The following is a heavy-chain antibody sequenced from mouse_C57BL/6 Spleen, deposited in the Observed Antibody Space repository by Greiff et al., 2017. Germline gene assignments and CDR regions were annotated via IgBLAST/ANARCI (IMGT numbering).Heavy chain of an antibody. J-gene: IGHJ4*01. D-gene: IGHD2-2*01. V-gene: IGHV1-64*01. CDR2: IHPNSGST. CDR3: ARNGYDDAMDY. Sequence: QVQLQQPRAELVKPGASVKLSCKASGYTFTSYWMNWVKQRPGQGLEWIGMIHPNSGSTNYNEKFKSKATLTVDKSSSTAYMQLSSLTSEDSAVYYCARNGYDDAMDYWGQGTSVTVSS. CDR1: GYTFTSYW.